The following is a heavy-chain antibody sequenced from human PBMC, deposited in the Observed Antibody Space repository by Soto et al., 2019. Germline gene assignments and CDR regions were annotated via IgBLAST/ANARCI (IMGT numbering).Heavy chain of an antibody. J-gene: IGHJ4*02. Sequence: ASVKVSCKASGYSLTGYYMHWVRRAPGQGLEWMGITNPRDGSTNYAQRFQGRVTMTSDTSTSTVYMEMSSLRSDDTAMYYCARSYVTSRPIDFWGQGTLVTVSS. D-gene: IGHD3-10*02. CDR2: TNPRDGST. V-gene: IGHV1-46*01. CDR3: ARSYVTSRPIDF. CDR1: GYSLTGYY.